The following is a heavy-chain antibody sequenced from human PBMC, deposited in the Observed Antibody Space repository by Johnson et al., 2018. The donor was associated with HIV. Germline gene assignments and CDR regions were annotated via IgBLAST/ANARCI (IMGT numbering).Heavy chain of an antibody. Sequence: VQLVESGGGLIQPGGSLRLSCAASGFTFSSYGMSWVRQAPGKGLEWVSGIYSGGSTYYADSVKGRFTISRDNSKNTLYLQMNSLRAEDTAVYYCARDVKVCAFDIWGQGTMVTVSS. CDR2: IYSGGST. V-gene: IGHV3-66*01. D-gene: IGHD3-16*01. CDR1: GFTFSSYG. CDR3: ARDVKVCAFDI. J-gene: IGHJ3*02.